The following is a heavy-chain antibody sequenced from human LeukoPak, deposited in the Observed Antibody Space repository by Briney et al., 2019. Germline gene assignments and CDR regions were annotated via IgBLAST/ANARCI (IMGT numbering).Heavy chain of an antibody. J-gene: IGHJ3*02. CDR3: ARGGYGGTKMYKRAFDI. CDR2: INHSGST. CDR1: GGSFSGYY. Sequence: SETLSLTCAVYGGSFSGYYWSWIRQPPGKGLEWIGEINHSGSTNYNPSLKSRATISVDTSKNQFSLKLSSVTAADTAVYYCARGGYGGTKMYKRAFDIWGQGTMVTVSS. D-gene: IGHD4-23*01. V-gene: IGHV4-34*01.